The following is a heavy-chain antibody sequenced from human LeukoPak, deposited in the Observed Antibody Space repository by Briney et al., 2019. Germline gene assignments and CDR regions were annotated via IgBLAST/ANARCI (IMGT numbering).Heavy chain of an antibody. CDR1: GYTFTGYY. D-gene: IGHD4-11*01. Sequence: ASVKVSCTASGYTFTGYYMHWVRQAPGQGLEWMGWINPNSGGTNYAQKFQGRVTMTRDTSISTAYMELSRLRSDDTAVYYCARGGISGTVTTSVPGGMDVWGQGTTVTVSS. V-gene: IGHV1-2*02. CDR3: ARGGISGTVTTSVPGGMDV. CDR2: INPNSGGT. J-gene: IGHJ6*02.